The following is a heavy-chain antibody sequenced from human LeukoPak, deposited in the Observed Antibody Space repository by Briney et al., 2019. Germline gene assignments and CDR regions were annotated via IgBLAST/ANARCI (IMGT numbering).Heavy chain of an antibody. Sequence: PSETLSLACSVSGVSISSGSNYWGWIRQPPGKTLEWIGSIYSSGSTYYNSSLKSRVIILIDTSKNHFSLTLSSVTAADTAVYYSIGGASSDAFDIWGQGTMVTVSS. D-gene: IGHD1-26*01. J-gene: IGHJ3*02. V-gene: IGHV4-39*07. CDR2: IYSSGST. CDR3: IGGASSDAFDI. CDR1: GVSISSGSNY.